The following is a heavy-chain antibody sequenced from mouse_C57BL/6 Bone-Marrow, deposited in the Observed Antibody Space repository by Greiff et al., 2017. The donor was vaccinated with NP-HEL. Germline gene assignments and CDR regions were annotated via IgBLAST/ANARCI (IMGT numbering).Heavy chain of an antibody. J-gene: IGHJ3*01. V-gene: IGHV14-4*01. CDR1: GFTIKDDS. CDR3: TTRWLPAWFAY. CDR2: IDPENGDT. D-gene: IGHD2-3*01. Sequence: VQLQQSGAELVRPGASVKLSCTASGFTIKDDSMHWVKQMPEQGLEWIGWIDPENGDTEYASKFQGKATITADTSSNTAYLQLSSLTSEDTAVYYCTTRWLPAWFAYWGQGTLVTVSA.